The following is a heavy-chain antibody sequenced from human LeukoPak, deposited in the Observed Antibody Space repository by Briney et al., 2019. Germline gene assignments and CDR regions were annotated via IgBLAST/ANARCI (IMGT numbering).Heavy chain of an antibody. D-gene: IGHD3-22*01. CDR1: GYTFTRYG. J-gene: IGHJ4*02. CDR3: AAISDSTGYPFDY. Sequence: GASVKVSCKASGYTFTRYGIHWARQAPGQRLEWMGWINAGNGNTKYSQKFQGRVTITRETSASTAYMEVSSLRSEDTAVYYCAAISDSTGYPFDYWGQGTLVTVSS. V-gene: IGHV1-3*01. CDR2: INAGNGNT.